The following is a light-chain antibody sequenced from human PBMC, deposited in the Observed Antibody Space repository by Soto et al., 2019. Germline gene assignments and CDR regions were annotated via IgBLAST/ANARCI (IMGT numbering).Light chain of an antibody. J-gene: IGKJ2*01. CDR1: QSVTSGY. CDR2: GAS. V-gene: IGKV3-20*01. Sequence: EIVLTQSPGTLSLSPGERATLSCMASQSVTSGYLGRYQQKPGQAPRLLIYGASSRATGISDRFSGSGFGTDFTLMSSRLEPEDYAVYYRQQYANSAPIYTFDQATKVEIK. CDR3: QQYANSAPIYT.